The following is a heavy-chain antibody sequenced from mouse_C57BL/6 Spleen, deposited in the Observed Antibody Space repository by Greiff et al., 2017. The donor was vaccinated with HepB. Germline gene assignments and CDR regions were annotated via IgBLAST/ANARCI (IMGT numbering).Heavy chain of an antibody. CDR2: ISNGGGST. Sequence: EVQRVESGGGLVQPGGSLKLSCAASGFTFSDYYMYWVRQTPEKRLEWVAYISNGGGSTYYPDTVKGRFTISRDNAKNTLYLQMSRLKSEDTAMYYCARHPSITTVVATGAMDYWGQGTSVTVSS. CDR3: ARHPSITTVVATGAMDY. D-gene: IGHD1-1*01. J-gene: IGHJ4*01. CDR1: GFTFSDYY. V-gene: IGHV5-12*01.